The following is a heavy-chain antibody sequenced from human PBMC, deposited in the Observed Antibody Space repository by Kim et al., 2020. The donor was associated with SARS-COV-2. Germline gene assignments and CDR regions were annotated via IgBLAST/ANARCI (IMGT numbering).Heavy chain of an antibody. CDR3: ASTDYYDSSGYPHGMDV. Sequence: SETLSLTCAVYGGSFSGYYWSWIRQPPGKGLEWIGEINHSGSTNYNPSLKSRVTISVDTSKNQFSLKLSSVTAADTAVYYCASTDYYDSSGYPHGMDVWGQGTTVTVSS. CDR2: INHSGST. J-gene: IGHJ6*02. CDR1: GGSFSGYY. D-gene: IGHD3-22*01. V-gene: IGHV4-34*01.